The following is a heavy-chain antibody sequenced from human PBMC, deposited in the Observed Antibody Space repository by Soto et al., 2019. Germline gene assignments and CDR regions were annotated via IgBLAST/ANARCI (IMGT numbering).Heavy chain of an antibody. CDR1: GFNFSSYD. D-gene: IGHD2-15*01. CDR2: IWYDGSKK. J-gene: IGHJ4*02. CDR3: SREGGGVVNDPFDY. V-gene: IGHV3-33*01. Sequence: QVQLVESGGGVVQPGRSLRLSCAASGFNFSSYDMHWVRQAPGKGLEWVAAIWYDGSKKYYADSVKGRFTISGDNSKNPLFLQMGSLRAEDTALYFCSREGGGVVNDPFDYWGQGTLVTVSS.